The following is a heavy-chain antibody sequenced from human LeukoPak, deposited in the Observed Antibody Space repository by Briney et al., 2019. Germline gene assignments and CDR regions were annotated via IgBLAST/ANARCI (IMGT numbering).Heavy chain of an antibody. Sequence: PSETLSLTCTVSGGSISSGDYYWSWIRQPPGTGLEWIGYIYYSGSTYYNPSLKSRVTISVDTSKNQFSLKLNSVTAADTAVYYCARVVGIDYGMDVWGQGTTVTVSS. CDR2: IYYSGST. CDR3: ARVVGIDYGMDV. J-gene: IGHJ6*02. D-gene: IGHD2-15*01. V-gene: IGHV4-30-4*01. CDR1: GGSISSGDYY.